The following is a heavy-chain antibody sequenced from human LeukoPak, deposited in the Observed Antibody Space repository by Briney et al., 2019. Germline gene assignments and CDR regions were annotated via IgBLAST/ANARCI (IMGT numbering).Heavy chain of an antibody. Sequence: SETLSLTCAGSGYSISTGYYWGWIGQPPGKGLEWIGSIYHSVTTYYNPSVKSRITISLDTSKNHVSLKLSALTAADTAVYYCARHDGDCSTSSCLNWFDPWGQGTLVTVSS. V-gene: IGHV4-38-2*01. CDR3: ARHDGDCSTSSCLNWFDP. D-gene: IGHD2-2*01. J-gene: IGHJ5*02. CDR1: GYSISTGYY. CDR2: IYHSVTT.